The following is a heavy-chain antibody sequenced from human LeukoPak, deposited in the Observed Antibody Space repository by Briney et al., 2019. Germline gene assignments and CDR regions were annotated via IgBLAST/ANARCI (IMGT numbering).Heavy chain of an antibody. Sequence: ASVKVSCKASGYTFTNYGITWVRQAPGQGLEWLGWIKATHGATTYAHDFRGRVTMTRDTSLTTSYMELGSLKSDDTATYYCARGSLVGNFDSWGQGTLVTVSS. D-gene: IGHD6-6*01. V-gene: IGHV1-2*02. CDR2: IKATHGAT. J-gene: IGHJ4*02. CDR1: GYTFTNYG. CDR3: ARGSLVGNFDS.